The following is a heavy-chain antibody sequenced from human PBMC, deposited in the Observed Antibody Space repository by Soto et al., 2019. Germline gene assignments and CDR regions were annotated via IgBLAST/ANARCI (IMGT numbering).Heavy chain of an antibody. J-gene: IGHJ4*02. CDR3: ARDLGGYASH. CDR2: INTHGSTT. CDR1: GFTFSNYW. V-gene: IGHV3-74*01. Sequence: EVQLVESGGGLVQPGGSLRLSCAASGFTFSNYWMHWVRQAPGKGPVWVSRINTHGSTTNYADSVKGRFTISRDNAKNTLYLQTNSLGAEDTAVYYCARDLGGYASHWGQGTLVTVSS. D-gene: IGHD3-16*01.